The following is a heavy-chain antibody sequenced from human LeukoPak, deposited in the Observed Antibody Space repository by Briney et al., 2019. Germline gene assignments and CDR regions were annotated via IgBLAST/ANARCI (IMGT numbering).Heavy chain of an antibody. CDR1: VFPFSRYS. CDR2: ITSSGDII. Sequence: GGSLRLSCATSVFPFSRYSMNWVRQAPGKGLEWVSYITSSGDIIYYADSVKGRFTISRDNAKNSVYLQMNSLRAEDTAVYYCARTGARYFDFWGRGTLVTVSS. V-gene: IGHV3-48*01. J-gene: IGHJ4*02. D-gene: IGHD1-14*01. CDR3: ARTGARYFDF.